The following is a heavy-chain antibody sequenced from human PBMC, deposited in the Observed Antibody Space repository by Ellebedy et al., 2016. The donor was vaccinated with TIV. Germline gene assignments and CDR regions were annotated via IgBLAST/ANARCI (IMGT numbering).Heavy chain of an antibody. V-gene: IGHV1-24*01. CDR2: LDPEDGET. Sequence: AASVKVSCKVSGYTLIELAIHWVRQAPGKGLEWMGGLDPEDGETIYAQKFQGRVTMTEDTFTDTAYMELSSLRSEDTAVYYCGTATNDILTGNADYWGQGTLVTVSS. CDR1: GYTLIELA. CDR3: GTATNDILTGNADY. D-gene: IGHD3-9*01. J-gene: IGHJ4*02.